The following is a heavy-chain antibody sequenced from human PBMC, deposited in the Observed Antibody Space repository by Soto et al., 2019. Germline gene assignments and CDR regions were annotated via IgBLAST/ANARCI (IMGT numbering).Heavy chain of an antibody. D-gene: IGHD3-22*01. Sequence: GGSLLRSCVDSVFSFSIYHMHWVRQGPGKGLEWVSYISSGGSTTYYADSVKGRFTISRDNANNSLYLQMNSLRDEDTAVYYCARGATYYDSNGQGFDPWGQGTLVTVSS. V-gene: IGHV3-48*02. CDR3: ARGATYYDSNGQGFDP. J-gene: IGHJ5*02. CDR1: VFSFSIYH. CDR2: ISSGGSTT.